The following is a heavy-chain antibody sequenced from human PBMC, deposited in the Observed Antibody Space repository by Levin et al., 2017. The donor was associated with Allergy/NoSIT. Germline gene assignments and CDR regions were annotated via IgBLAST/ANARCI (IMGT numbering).Heavy chain of an antibody. J-gene: IGHJ4*02. Sequence: QSGGSLRLSCAASGFTFSSYWMSWVRQAPGKGPEWVANIKQDGSEKYYVDSVKGRFTISRDNAKNSLYLEMNSLRAEDTAVYYCARAGGSYRLDYWGQGTLVTVSS. V-gene: IGHV3-7*01. CDR2: IKQDGSEK. CDR3: ARAGGSYRLDY. D-gene: IGHD3-16*02. CDR1: GFTFSSYW.